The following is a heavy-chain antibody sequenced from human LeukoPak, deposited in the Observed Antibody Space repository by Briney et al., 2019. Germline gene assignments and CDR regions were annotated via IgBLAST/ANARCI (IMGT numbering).Heavy chain of an antibody. CDR1: GYTFTCYY. Sequence: ASVKVSCKASGYTFTCYYMHWVRQAPGQGLEWMGCLNPHNGDTNYVQKFQGRVTMTRDTSISTAFMELSSLRSDDTAVYYCARVDQRISFYFDYWGQGTLITVSS. CDR3: ARVDQRISFYFDY. J-gene: IGHJ4*02. V-gene: IGHV1-2*02. D-gene: IGHD3-16*02. CDR2: LNPHNGDT.